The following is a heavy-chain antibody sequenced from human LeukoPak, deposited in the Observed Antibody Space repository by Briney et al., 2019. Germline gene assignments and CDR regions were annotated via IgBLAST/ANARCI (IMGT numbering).Heavy chain of an antibody. J-gene: IGHJ4*02. CDR2: INPNSGGT. Sequence: ASVKVSCKASGYTFTGYYMHWVRQAPGQGLEWMGRINPNSGGTNYAQKFQGRVTMTRDTSISTVYMELSRLRSDDTAVYYCATLHRDYYDSSGFWGQGTLVTVSS. V-gene: IGHV1-2*06. CDR1: GYTFTGYY. CDR3: ATLHRDYYDSSGF. D-gene: IGHD3-22*01.